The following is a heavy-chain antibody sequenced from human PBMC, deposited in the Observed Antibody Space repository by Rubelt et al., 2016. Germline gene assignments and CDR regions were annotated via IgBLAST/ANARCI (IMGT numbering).Heavy chain of an antibody. CDR3: ASQPHDRSGFHFGAY. D-gene: IGHD3-22*01. CDR2: IYYSGST. V-gene: IGHV4-31*03. CDR1: GGSISRGGYY. J-gene: IGHJ4*02. Sequence: QLQLQESGPGLVKPSQTLSLTCTVSGGSISRGGYYWSWICQRPGKGLEWIGYIYYSGSTYFNPALKSRVTISVDTSKNQFSLKLSSVTAADTAVYYCASQPHDRSGFHFGAYWGQGTQVSVSS.